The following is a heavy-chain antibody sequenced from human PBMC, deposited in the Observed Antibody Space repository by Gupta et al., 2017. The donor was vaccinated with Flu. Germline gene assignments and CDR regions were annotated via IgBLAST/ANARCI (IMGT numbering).Heavy chain of an antibody. CDR2: ISSSSSTI. CDR1: VFTFRSYS. V-gene: IGHV3-48*02. D-gene: IGHD1-26*01. Sequence: EVQLVESGGGLVQPGGSLRLSCAASVFTFRSYSMNWVRQAPGKGLEWVSYISSSSSTIYYADSVKGRFTISRDNAKNSLYLQMNSLRDEDTAVYYCARAILGATPLLYYWGQGTLVTVSS. J-gene: IGHJ4*02. CDR3: ARAILGATPLLYY.